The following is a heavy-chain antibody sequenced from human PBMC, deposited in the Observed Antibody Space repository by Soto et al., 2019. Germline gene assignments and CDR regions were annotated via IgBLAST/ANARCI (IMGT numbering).Heavy chain of an antibody. CDR2: IYHSGST. V-gene: IGHV4-38-2*02. J-gene: IGHJ5*02. Sequence: GTLSLTFSVSVDCVSSGDYSCCIQQPPGKGLEWIGSIYHSGSTYYNPSLKSRVTISVDTSKNQFSLKLSSVTAADTAVYYCARDAGTIFGVVIGFAPWGQGTLVPVS. CDR1: VDCVSSGDY. CDR3: ARDAGTIFGVVIGFAP. D-gene: IGHD3-3*01.